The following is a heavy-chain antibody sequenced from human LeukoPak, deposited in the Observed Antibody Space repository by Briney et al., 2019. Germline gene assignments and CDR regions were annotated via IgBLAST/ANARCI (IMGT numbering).Heavy chain of an antibody. D-gene: IGHD3-3*01. V-gene: IGHV3-30*18. CDR1: GVTFSSYG. Sequence: GGSLRLSCAASGVTFSSYGMHWVRQAPGKGLEWVAVISYDGSNKYYADSVKGRFTISRDNSKNTLYLQMNSLRAEDTAVYYCAKGDYDFWSGYYVDYWGQGTLVTVSS. CDR3: AKGDYDFWSGYYVDY. J-gene: IGHJ4*02. CDR2: ISYDGSNK.